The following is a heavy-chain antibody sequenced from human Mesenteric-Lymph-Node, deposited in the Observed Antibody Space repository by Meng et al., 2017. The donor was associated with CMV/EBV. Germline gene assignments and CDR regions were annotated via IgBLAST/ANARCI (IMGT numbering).Heavy chain of an antibody. CDR1: GFTFINAW. CDR3: TTDTAMVPYYFDY. D-gene: IGHD5-18*01. CDR2: IKSKTDGGTT. J-gene: IGHJ4*02. V-gene: IGHV3-15*01. Sequence: SGFTFINAWLSWVRQAPGKGLEWVGRIKSKTDGGTTDYAAPVKGRFTISRDDSKNTLYLQMNSLKTEDTAVYYCTTDTAMVPYYFDYWGQGTLVTVSS.